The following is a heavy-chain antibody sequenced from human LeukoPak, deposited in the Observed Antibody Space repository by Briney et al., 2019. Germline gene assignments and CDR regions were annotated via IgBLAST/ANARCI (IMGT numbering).Heavy chain of an antibody. CDR1: GYTFTGYY. D-gene: IGHD3-22*01. Sequence: ASVKVSCKASGYTFTGYYMHWVRQAPGLGLEWMGWINPNSGGTNYAQKFQGRVTMTRDTSISTAYMELSRLRSDDTAVYYCARPRTPIVVVPYDAFDIWGQGTMVTVSS. J-gene: IGHJ3*02. CDR3: ARPRTPIVVVPYDAFDI. CDR2: INPNSGGT. V-gene: IGHV1-2*02.